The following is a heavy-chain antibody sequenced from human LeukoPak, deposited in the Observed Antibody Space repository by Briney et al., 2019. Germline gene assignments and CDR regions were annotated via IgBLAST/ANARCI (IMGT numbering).Heavy chain of an antibody. CDR1: GFTFSSYG. Sequence: GGSLRLSCAASGFTFSSYGMHWVREAPGKGLEWVAFIRYDGGNKYYADSVQGRLTISRDNSKITMYWRMYSRRAEDTAVYYCARIKYGSGSYRIGFDPWGQGTLVTVSS. V-gene: IGHV3-30*02. CDR3: ARIKYGSGSYRIGFDP. J-gene: IGHJ5*02. D-gene: IGHD3-10*01. CDR2: IRYDGGNK.